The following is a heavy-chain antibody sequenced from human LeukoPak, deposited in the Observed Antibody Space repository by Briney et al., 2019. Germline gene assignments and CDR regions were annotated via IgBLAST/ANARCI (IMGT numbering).Heavy chain of an antibody. CDR3: ARGLRNSGSWDLDWAS. J-gene: IGHJ4*02. Sequence: SETLSLTCAVYGGSFSGYYWSWIRQPPGKGLEWIGEINHSGSTNYNPSLKSRVTISVDASKNQFSLKLSSVTAADTAVYYCARGLRNSGSWDLDWASWGQGTLVTVSS. D-gene: IGHD1-26*01. CDR1: GGSFSGYY. V-gene: IGHV4-34*01. CDR2: INHSGST.